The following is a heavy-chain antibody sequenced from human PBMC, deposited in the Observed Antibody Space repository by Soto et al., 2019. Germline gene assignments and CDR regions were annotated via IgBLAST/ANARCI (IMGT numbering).Heavy chain of an antibody. D-gene: IGHD2-15*01. J-gene: IGHJ6*02. V-gene: IGHV1-69*12. CDR1: GGTFSSYA. CDR3: ARHSCCSTPNYYYGMDV. CDR2: IIPIFGTA. Sequence: QVQLVQSGAEVKKPGSSVKVSCKASGGTFSSYAISWVRQAPGQGLEWMGGIIPIFGTANYAQKFQVRVTLTADESTSTAYMELSSLRSEDTAVYYCARHSCCSTPNYYYGMDVWGQGTTVTVSS.